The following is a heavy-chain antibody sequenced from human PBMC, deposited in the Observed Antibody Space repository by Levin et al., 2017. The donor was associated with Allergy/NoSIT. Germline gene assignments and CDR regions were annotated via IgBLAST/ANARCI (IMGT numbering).Heavy chain of an antibody. Sequence: GESLKISCKGSGYSFTSYWIGWVRQMPGKGLEWMGIIYPGDSDTRYSPSFQGQVTISADKSISTAYLQWSSLKASDTAMYYCARLRAAAGTGGYYFDYWGQGTLVTVSS. D-gene: IGHD6-13*01. V-gene: IGHV5-51*01. CDR1: GYSFTSYW. CDR2: IYPGDSDT. J-gene: IGHJ4*02. CDR3: ARLRAAAGTGGYYFDY.